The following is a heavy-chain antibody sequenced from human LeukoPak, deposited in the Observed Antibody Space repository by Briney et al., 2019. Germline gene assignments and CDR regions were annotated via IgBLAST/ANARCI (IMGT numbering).Heavy chain of an antibody. CDR1: GFTFDDYA. J-gene: IGHJ4*02. CDR3: ARHPNSNWDY. V-gene: IGHV3-9*01. D-gene: IGHD6-13*01. CDR2: ISWNSGSI. Sequence: GRSLRLSCAASGFTFDDYAMHWVRQAPGKGLEWVSGISWNSGSIGYADSVKGRFTISRDNAKNSLYLQMNSLRVEDTAVYYCARHPNSNWDYWGQGTLVTVSS.